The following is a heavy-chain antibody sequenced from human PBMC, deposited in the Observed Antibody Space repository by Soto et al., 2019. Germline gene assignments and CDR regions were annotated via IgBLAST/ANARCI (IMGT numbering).Heavy chain of an antibody. CDR1: GYTFTSYG. Sequence: ASVKVSCKASGYTFTSYGISWVRQAPGQGLEWMGWISAYNGNTNYAQKLQGRVTMTTDTSTSTAYMELRSLRSDDTAVYYCARAHDYDILTGYYKSEYFQHWGKGTLVTVSS. CDR3: ARAHDYDILTGYYKSEYFQH. V-gene: IGHV1-18*01. D-gene: IGHD3-9*01. J-gene: IGHJ1*01. CDR2: ISAYNGNT.